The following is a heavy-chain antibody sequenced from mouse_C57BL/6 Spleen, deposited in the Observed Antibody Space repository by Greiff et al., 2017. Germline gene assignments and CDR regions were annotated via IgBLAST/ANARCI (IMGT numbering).Heavy chain of an antibody. V-gene: IGHV1-82*01. CDR1: GYAFSSSW. CDR2: LYPGDGDT. CDR3: ARGLLRDYYAMDY. Sequence: VQLQQSGPELVKPGASVKISCKASGYAFSSSWMNWVKQRPGKGLEWIGRLYPGDGDTNYNGKFKGKATLTADKSSSTAYMQLSSLTSEDSAVYFCARGLLRDYYAMDYWGQGTSVTVSS. J-gene: IGHJ4*01. D-gene: IGHD1-1*01.